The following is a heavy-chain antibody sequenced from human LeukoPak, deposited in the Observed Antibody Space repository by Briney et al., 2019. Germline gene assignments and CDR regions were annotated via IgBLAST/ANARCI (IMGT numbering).Heavy chain of an antibody. CDR2: INPNSGGT. V-gene: IGHV1-2*02. CDR3: ATNPMFGEFPLYYYYYMDV. Sequence: ASVKVSCKASGFPFTGYYIYWVRQAPGQGLECMGWINPNSGGTNYAQKFQGRVTMTRDTSISTAYMELSRLRSDDTAVYYCATNPMFGEFPLYYYYYMDVWGKGTTVTVSS. D-gene: IGHD3-10*02. J-gene: IGHJ6*03. CDR1: GFPFTGYY.